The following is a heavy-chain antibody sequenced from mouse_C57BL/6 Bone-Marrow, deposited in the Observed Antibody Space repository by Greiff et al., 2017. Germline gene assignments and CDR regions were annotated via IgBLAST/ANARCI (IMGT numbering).Heavy chain of an antibody. Sequence: QVQLQQSGAELAKPGASVKLSCKASGYTFTSYWMHWVKQRPGQGLEWIGYINPSSGYTKYNQKVKDKATLTADKSSSTAYMQLSSLTYEDAAVYYCARLRRYYGPDWYFDVWGTGTTVTVSS. D-gene: IGHD1-2*01. CDR2: INPSSGYT. CDR1: GYTFTSYW. CDR3: ARLRRYYGPDWYFDV. V-gene: IGHV1-7*01. J-gene: IGHJ1*03.